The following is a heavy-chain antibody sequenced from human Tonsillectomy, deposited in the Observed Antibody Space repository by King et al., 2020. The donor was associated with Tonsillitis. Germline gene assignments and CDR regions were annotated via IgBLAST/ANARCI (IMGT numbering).Heavy chain of an antibody. CDR1: GFSVSNSRMG. Sequence: VTLKESAPVLVKPTETLTLTCSVSGFSVSNSRMGVSWIRQPPGKALEWLAHILSNDKKSYSTSLKSRLTISKDTFRSQVALTMTNMDPVDTATYYCARIRSVDKWNDVSAWLFLDYWGQGALVTVSS. CDR2: ILSNDKK. V-gene: IGHV2-26*01. CDR3: ARIRSVDKWNDVSAWLFLDY. J-gene: IGHJ4*02. D-gene: IGHD1-1*01.